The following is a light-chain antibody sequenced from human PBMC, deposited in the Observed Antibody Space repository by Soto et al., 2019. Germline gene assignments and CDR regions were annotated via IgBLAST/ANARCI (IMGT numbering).Light chain of an antibody. CDR3: ASWDDSLDVVV. Sequence: QSVLTQPPSASGTPGQRVTISCSGSTSNIGSDTVNWYQQLPGTAPKLLIYRNTRRPSGVPDRFSGSKSGASASLAISGLQSEDEADYYCASWDDSLDVVVFGGGTKLTVL. V-gene: IGLV1-44*01. J-gene: IGLJ2*01. CDR1: TSNIGSDT. CDR2: RNT.